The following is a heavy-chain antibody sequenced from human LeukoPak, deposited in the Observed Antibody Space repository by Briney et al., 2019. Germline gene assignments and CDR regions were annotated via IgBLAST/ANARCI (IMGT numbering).Heavy chain of an antibody. V-gene: IGHV1-46*01. J-gene: IGHJ4*02. Sequence: VASVKVSCKASGYSFTSYYMHWVRQAPGQGLEWMGIINPSDSSTSYAQKFQGRVTMTRDTSTSTAYMELRSLRSDDTAVYYCAREVGASDYWGQGTLVTVSS. D-gene: IGHD1-26*01. CDR2: INPSDSST. CDR1: GYSFTSYY. CDR3: AREVGASDY.